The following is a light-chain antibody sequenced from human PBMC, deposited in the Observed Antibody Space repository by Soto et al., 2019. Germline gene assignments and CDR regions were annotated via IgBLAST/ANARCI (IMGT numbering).Light chain of an antibody. V-gene: IGKV4-1*01. CDR2: WAS. CDR3: LQYFRTPWT. Sequence: DIVMTQSPHSLAVSLGERATINCKSSQSLFYSSNNKNYLSWYQQKPGQPPKAFIYWASTRKSGVPDRFSGGGSGTDFNLTINNLQTEDVAVYYCLQYFRTPWTVGQGTKVEIK. CDR1: QSLFYSSNNKNY. J-gene: IGKJ1*01.